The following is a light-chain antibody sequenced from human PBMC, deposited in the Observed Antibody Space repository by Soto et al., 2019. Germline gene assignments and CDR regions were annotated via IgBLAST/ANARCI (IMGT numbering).Light chain of an antibody. CDR3: QQSYSTPLT. CDR2: GAS. CDR1: QRVSALY. Sequence: IVLTQSPGTLSLSPGYRATLSCMASQRVSALYLAWYHQKPGQAPRLLIFGASDRATGIPARFSGSGSGTDFTLTIDRLEPEDFATYYCQQSYSTPLTFGQGTRLEIK. J-gene: IGKJ5*01. V-gene: IGKV3-20*01.